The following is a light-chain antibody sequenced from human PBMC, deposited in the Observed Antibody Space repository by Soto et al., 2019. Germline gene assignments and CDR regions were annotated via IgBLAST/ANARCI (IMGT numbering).Light chain of an antibody. Sequence: DIQMTQSPSTLSASVGDRVTITCRASQSISGWLAWYQQRPGKAPNLLIFDVSSLESGVPSRFSGSGYGTEFTLTISSLQPDDFATYYCQHYDSYPITFGHGTRLEIK. CDR2: DVS. CDR1: QSISGW. V-gene: IGKV1-5*01. J-gene: IGKJ5*01. CDR3: QHYDSYPIT.